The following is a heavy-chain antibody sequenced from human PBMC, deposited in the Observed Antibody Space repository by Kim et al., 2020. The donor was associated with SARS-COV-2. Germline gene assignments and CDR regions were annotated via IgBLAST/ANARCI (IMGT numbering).Heavy chain of an antibody. J-gene: IGHJ6*02. Sequence: GGSLRLSCAASGFTFSSYAMHWVRQAPGKGLEWVAVISYDGSNKYYADSVKGRFTISRDNSKNTLYLQMNSLRAEDTAVYYCARDHVDWLLSVYYYGMDVWGQGTTVTVSS. D-gene: IGHD3-9*01. CDR3: ARDHVDWLLSVYYYGMDV. V-gene: IGHV3-30*04. CDR1: GFTFSSYA. CDR2: ISYDGSNK.